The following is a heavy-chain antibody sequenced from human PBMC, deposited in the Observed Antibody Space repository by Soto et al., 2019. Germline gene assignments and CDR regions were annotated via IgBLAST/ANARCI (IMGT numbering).Heavy chain of an antibody. CDR2: ISSSGSTI. Sequence: GGSLRLSCAASGFTFSSYEMNWVRQAPGKGLEWVSYISSSGSTIYYADSVKGRFTISRDNAKNSLYLQMNSLRAEDTAVYYCARNQRITIFGVVIMGTYGMDVWGQGTTVTVSS. J-gene: IGHJ6*02. V-gene: IGHV3-48*03. CDR1: GFTFSSYE. D-gene: IGHD3-3*01. CDR3: ARNQRITIFGVVIMGTYGMDV.